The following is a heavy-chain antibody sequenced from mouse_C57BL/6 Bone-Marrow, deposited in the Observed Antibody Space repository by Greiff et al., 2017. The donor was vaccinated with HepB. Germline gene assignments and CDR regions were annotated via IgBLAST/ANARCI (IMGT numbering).Heavy chain of an antibody. V-gene: IGHV5-6*02. CDR2: ISSGGSYT. CDR3: ARHAIYYGYD. Sequence: EVKLEESGGDLVKPGGSLKLSCAASGFTFSSYGMSWVRQTPDKRLEWVATISSGGSYTYYPDSVKGRFTISRDNAKNTLYLQMSSLKSEDTAMYYCARHAIYYGYDWGQGTTLTVSS. J-gene: IGHJ2*01. D-gene: IGHD2-2*01. CDR1: GFTFSSYG.